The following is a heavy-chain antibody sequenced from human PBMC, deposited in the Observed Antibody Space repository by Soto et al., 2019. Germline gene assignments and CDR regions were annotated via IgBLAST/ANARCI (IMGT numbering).Heavy chain of an antibody. J-gene: IGHJ4*02. Sequence: QVQLVESGGGVVRPGTSLRLSCAASGLSFGSYVMHWVRQAPGKGLEWVALIWHDGRNKYYTDSVKGRFTISRDNSKNMVDLQMNSLRVEDTAVYYCARERGGIADAFDYWGQGTLVIVSS. V-gene: IGHV3-33*01. CDR2: IWHDGRNK. D-gene: IGHD6-13*01. CDR1: GLSFGSYV. CDR3: ARERGGIADAFDY.